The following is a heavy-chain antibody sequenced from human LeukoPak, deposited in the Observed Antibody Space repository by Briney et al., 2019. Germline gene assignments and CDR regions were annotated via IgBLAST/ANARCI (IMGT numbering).Heavy chain of an antibody. CDR2: IKQDGSEK. V-gene: IGHV3-7*01. J-gene: IGHJ6*02. CDR3: ARVGGFCSSTTCYGNLGMDV. D-gene: IGHD2-2*01. CDR1: GFTCRSYW. Sequence: GGSLRLSCAASGFTCRSYWMNWVRQAPGKGRERVDYIKQDGSEKYYVDSVKGRFTISRDNGRNSLYLQMNSLRAEDTAVYYCARVGGFCSSTTCYGNLGMDVWGHGTTVTVSS.